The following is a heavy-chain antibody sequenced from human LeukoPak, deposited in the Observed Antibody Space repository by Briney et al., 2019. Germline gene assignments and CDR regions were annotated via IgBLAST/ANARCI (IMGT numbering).Heavy chain of an antibody. CDR1: GYTFTSYA. CDR3: ARDRATVVTPRWFDP. V-gene: IGHV7-4-1*02. D-gene: IGHD4-23*01. Sequence: ASVKVSCKASGYTFTSYAMNWVRQAPGQGLEWMGWINTNIGNPTYAQGFTGRFVFSLDTSVSTAYLQISSLKAEDTAVYYCARDRATVVTPRWFDPWGQGTLVTVSS. J-gene: IGHJ5*02. CDR2: INTNIGNP.